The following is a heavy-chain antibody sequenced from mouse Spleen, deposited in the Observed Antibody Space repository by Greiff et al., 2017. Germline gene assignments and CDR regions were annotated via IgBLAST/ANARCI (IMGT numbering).Heavy chain of an antibody. CDR1: GYSITSGYY. CDR3: AREGGITTVVPYWYFDV. CDR2: ISYDGSN. V-gene: IGHV3-6*02. Sequence: EVQRVESGPGLVKPSQSLSLTCSVTGYSITSGYYWNWIRQFPGNKLEWMGYISYDGSNNYNPSLKNRISITRDTSKNQFFLKLNSVTTEDTATYYCAREGGITTVVPYWYFDVWGAGTTVTVSS. D-gene: IGHD1-1*01. J-gene: IGHJ1*01.